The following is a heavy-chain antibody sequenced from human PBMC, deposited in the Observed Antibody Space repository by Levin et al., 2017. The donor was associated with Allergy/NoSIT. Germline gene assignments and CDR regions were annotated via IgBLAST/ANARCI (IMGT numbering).Heavy chain of an antibody. Sequence: HGESLKISCAASGFTFSNYGMHWVRRAPGKGPEWVAVIYYDGSKKYYVDSVKGRFTISRDNSKNTLYLQMNSLRVEDTAVYYCARGAPLRVTKGFDYWGQGTLATVSS. J-gene: IGHJ4*02. CDR1: GFTFSNYG. CDR2: IYYDGSKK. D-gene: IGHD4-17*01. CDR3: ARGAPLRVTKGFDY. V-gene: IGHV3-33*01.